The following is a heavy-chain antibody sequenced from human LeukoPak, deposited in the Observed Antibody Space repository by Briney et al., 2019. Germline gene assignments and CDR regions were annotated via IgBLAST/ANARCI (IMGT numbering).Heavy chain of an antibody. V-gene: IGHV4-34*01. CDR1: GFTFSSYS. Sequence: PGGSLRLSCAASGFTFSSYSMNWVRQPPGKGLEWIGEINHGGTTNYNPSLKSRVTISVDTSKNQFSLKLSSVTAADTAVYYCARGEAILDPWGQGTLVTVSS. CDR2: INHGGTT. D-gene: IGHD2-21*01. J-gene: IGHJ5*02. CDR3: ARGEAILDP.